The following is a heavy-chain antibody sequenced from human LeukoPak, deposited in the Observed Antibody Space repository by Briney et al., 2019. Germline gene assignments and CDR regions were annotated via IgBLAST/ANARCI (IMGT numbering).Heavy chain of an antibody. Sequence: GGSLRLSCAASGFTFSSYAMSWVRQAPGKGLEWVSALSGSGSSTYYADSVKGRFTISRDNSKNTLYLQMNSLRAEDTAVYYCAKERRVVSFSDVEYFQHWGQGTLVTVSS. J-gene: IGHJ1*01. CDR2: LSGSGSST. CDR3: AKERRVVSFSDVEYFQH. D-gene: IGHD3-22*01. V-gene: IGHV3-23*01. CDR1: GFTFSSYA.